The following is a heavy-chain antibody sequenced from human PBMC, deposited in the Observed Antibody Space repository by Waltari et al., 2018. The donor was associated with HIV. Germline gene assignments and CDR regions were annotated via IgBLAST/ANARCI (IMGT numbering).Heavy chain of an antibody. CDR3: ATPLSGYDSSGYYYH. CDR2: LIPILGIA. J-gene: IGHJ5*02. CDR1: GGTFSSYA. D-gene: IGHD3-22*01. Sequence: QVQLVQSGAEVKKPGSSVKVSCKASGGTFSSYAISWVRQAPGRGLEWMGRLIPILGIANNAQKCQGRVTITAEKSTSAADMELSSLRAEDTAVYYCATPLSGYDSSGYYYHWGQGTLVTVSS. V-gene: IGHV1-69*04.